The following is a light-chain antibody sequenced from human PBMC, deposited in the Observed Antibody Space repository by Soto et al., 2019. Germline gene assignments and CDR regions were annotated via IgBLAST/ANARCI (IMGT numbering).Light chain of an antibody. J-gene: IGKJ2*01. CDR2: GAS. CDR1: QDISNS. V-gene: IGKV1-39*01. CDR3: QQSYSPPYT. Sequence: DIQMTQTPPSLSLSVGDRVTITCRASQDISNSLNWYQQKPGKSPRALIYGASSLESGVPSRFSGRGSGTDFTLSISSLQPEDFATYFCQQSYSPPYTFGQGTSLRIK.